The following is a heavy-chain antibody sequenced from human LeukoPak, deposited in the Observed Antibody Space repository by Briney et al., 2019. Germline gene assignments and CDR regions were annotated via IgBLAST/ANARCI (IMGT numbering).Heavy chain of an antibody. Sequence: GGSLRLSCTASGFTFSDYYMTWIRQAPGKGLEWLSHISSTASSISYANSVKGRFTISRDNAKDSLYLEMNSLRVEDTAVYYCARSGILYALDNWGQGTLVTVSP. CDR2: ISSTASSI. CDR1: GFTFSDYY. CDR3: ARSGILYALDN. V-gene: IGHV3-11*04. J-gene: IGHJ4*02. D-gene: IGHD2-8*01.